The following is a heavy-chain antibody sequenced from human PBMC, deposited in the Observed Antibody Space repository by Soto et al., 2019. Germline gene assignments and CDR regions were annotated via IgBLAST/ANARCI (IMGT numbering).Heavy chain of an antibody. CDR3: AEDSRIVVVTAPYDY. CDR2: ISYDGSNK. V-gene: IGHV3-30*18. CDR1: GFTFSSYG. D-gene: IGHD2-21*02. Sequence: QVQLVESGGGVVQPGRSLRLSCAASGFTFSSYGMHWVRQAPGKGLEWVAVISYDGSNKYYADSVKGRFTISRDNSKNTLYLQMNSLRAEDTAVYYGAEDSRIVVVTAPYDYWGQGTLVTVSS. J-gene: IGHJ4*02.